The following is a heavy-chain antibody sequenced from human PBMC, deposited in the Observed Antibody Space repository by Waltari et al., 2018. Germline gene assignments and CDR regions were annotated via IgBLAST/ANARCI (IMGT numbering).Heavy chain of an antibody. CDR2: INDRGDIT. CDR3: ATRNYLDS. Sequence: EMQLLESGGGLVQPGGSLRLSCAASGFTFSRFAMNWVRQAPGKGVEWVSIINDRGDITNTADSLKGRFTVSRDNSRDTLYLHMNNLTAEDTAVYYCATRNYLDSWGRGALVTVSS. V-gene: IGHV3-23*01. CDR1: GFTFSRFA. J-gene: IGHJ4*02.